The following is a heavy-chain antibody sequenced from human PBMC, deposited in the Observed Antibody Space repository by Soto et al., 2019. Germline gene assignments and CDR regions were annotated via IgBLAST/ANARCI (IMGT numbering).Heavy chain of an antibody. CDR3: AREGPYGGNSGFNWFDP. V-gene: IGHV1-69*01. J-gene: IGHJ5*02. CDR1: VGTFSSYV. CDR2: IIPIFGTA. Sequence: SVTVSGTASVGTFSSYVISWVRQAPGQGLEWMGGIIPIFGTANYAQKFQGRVTITADESTSTAYMELSSLRSEDTAVYYCAREGPYGGNSGFNWFDPWGQGTLVTVSS. D-gene: IGHD2-21*02.